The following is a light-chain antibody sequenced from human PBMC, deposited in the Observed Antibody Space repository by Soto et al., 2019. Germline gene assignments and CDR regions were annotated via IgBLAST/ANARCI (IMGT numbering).Light chain of an antibody. CDR3: QQYSNWWT. CDR1: QSISNW. Sequence: DIQMTQSPSTLSASVGDRVTMTCRASQSISNWLAWYQQRPGKAPKLLIYKASSLESGVPSRFSGSGSGTEFTLTISSLQPEDFATYYCQQYSNWWTFGQGTKVEIK. V-gene: IGKV1-5*03. CDR2: KAS. J-gene: IGKJ1*01.